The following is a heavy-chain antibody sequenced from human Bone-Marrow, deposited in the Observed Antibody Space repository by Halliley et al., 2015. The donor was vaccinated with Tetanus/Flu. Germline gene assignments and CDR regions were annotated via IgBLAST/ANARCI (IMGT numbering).Heavy chain of an antibody. CDR3: ARVETWFDP. Sequence: GLEGVARSGGDGSSPSYADSVKGRFTISRDNAKNMVYLEMNSLRAEDTGVYYCARVETWFDPWGQGTLVTVSS. J-gene: IGHJ5*02. V-gene: IGHV3-74*01. CDR2: SGGDGSSP.